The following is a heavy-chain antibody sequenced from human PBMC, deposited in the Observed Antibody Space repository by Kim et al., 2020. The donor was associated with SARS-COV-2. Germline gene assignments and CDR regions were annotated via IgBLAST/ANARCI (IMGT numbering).Heavy chain of an antibody. CDR3: AKSPGARLVAPDY. CDR2: ISWNSGSI. CDR1: GFTFDDYA. V-gene: IGHV3-9*01. Sequence: GGSLRLSCAASGFTFDDYAMHWVRQAPGKGLEWVSGISWNSGSIGYADSVKGRFTISRDNAKNSLYLQMNSLRAEDTALYYCAKSPGARLVAPDYWGQGTLGTVSS. D-gene: IGHD6-6*01. J-gene: IGHJ4*02.